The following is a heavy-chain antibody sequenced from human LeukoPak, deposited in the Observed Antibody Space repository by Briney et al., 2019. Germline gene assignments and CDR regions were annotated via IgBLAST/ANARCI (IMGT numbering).Heavy chain of an antibody. Sequence: SETLPLTCAVSGYSISSGYYWGWIRQPPGQGLEWIGSIYHSGSTYYNPSLKSRVTISVDTSKNQFSLKLSSVTAADTAVYCCARDHDILTGYSDYWGQGTLVTVSS. CDR2: IYHSGST. J-gene: IGHJ4*02. V-gene: IGHV4-38-2*02. CDR1: GYSISSGYY. CDR3: ARDHDILTGYSDY. D-gene: IGHD3-9*01.